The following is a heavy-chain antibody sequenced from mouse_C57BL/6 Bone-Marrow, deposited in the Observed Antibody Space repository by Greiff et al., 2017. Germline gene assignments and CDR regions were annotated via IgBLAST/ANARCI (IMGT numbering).Heavy chain of an antibody. D-gene: IGHD1-1*01. V-gene: IGHV1-81*01. CDR1: GYTFTSYG. CDR3: ARRYYGLFAY. CDR2: IYPRRGNT. Sequence: QVQLQQSGAELARPGASVKLSCKASGYTFTSYGISWVKQRTGQGLEWIGEIYPRRGNTYYNEKFKGKATLTADKSSSTAYMELRSLTSEDSAVYFCARRYYGLFAYWGQGTLVTVSA. J-gene: IGHJ3*01.